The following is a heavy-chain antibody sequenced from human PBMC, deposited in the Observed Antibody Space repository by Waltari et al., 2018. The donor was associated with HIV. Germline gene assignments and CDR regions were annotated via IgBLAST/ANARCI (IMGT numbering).Heavy chain of an antibody. CDR2: IKEDGTEK. Sequence: DVQLVESGGGAVRPGGSRRLSCVGSGFDFRRYWMTWVRQGPGKWLAWVANIKEDGTEKEYAESVKGRFIISRDNAENSVWLEMRSLRDDDAGIYYCARDGGEYWGQGSRVIVSS. CDR1: GFDFRRYW. V-gene: IGHV3-7*01. D-gene: IGHD2-15*01. CDR3: ARDGGEY. J-gene: IGHJ4*02.